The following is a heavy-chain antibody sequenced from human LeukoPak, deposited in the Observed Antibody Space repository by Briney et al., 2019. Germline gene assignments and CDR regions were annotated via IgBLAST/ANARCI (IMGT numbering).Heavy chain of an antibody. CDR1: GFTFSSYG. CDR2: IWYDGSNK. Sequence: PGGSLRLSCAASGFTFSSYGMHWVRQAPGKGLEWVAVIWYDGSNKYYADSVKGRFTISRDNSKNTLYLQMNSLRAEDTAVYYCAREPVTERRDTNLWFGDYGMDVWGKGTTVTVSS. J-gene: IGHJ6*04. CDR3: AREPVTERRDTNLWFGDYGMDV. V-gene: IGHV3-33*01. D-gene: IGHD3-10*01.